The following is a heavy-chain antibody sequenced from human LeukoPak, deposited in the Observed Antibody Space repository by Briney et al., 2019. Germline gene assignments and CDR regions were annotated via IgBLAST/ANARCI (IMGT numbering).Heavy chain of an antibody. V-gene: IGHV3-48*01. CDR1: GFTFSSYS. D-gene: IGHD3-10*01. CDR2: ISSSSSTI. Sequence: GGSLRLSCAASGFTFSSYSMNWVRQAPGKGLEWVSYISSSSSTIYYADSVKGRFTISRDNSKNTLYLQMNSLRAEDTAVYYCAKDLSGGLDYWGQGTLVTVSS. J-gene: IGHJ4*02. CDR3: AKDLSGGLDY.